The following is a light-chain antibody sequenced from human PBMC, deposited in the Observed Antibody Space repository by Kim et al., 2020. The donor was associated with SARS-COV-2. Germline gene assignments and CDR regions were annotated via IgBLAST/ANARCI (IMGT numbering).Light chain of an antibody. Sequence: SVSQGQTASITCSGDKWGDKYACWYQQKPGQAPVLVIYQDSKRHSGIPERFSGSNSGNTATLTISGTQAMDEADYYCQAWDSSTEVFGTGTKVTVL. J-gene: IGLJ1*01. CDR3: QAWDSSTEV. CDR2: QDS. CDR1: KWGDKY. V-gene: IGLV3-1*01.